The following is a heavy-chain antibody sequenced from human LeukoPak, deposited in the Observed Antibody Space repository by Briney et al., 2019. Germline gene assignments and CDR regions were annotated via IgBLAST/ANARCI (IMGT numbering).Heavy chain of an antibody. CDR1: GGSITSDSYY. V-gene: IGHV4-31*03. CDR3: ARGKDSSDYFDY. D-gene: IGHD3-22*01. Sequence: PSQTLSLTCXVSGGSITSDSYYWSWIRQHPGKGLXWIAYIYYSGSNYYNPSLKNRVTISVDTSKNQFSLKLSSVTAADTAVYFCARGKDSSDYFDYWGQGTLVTVSS. CDR2: IYYSGSN. J-gene: IGHJ4*02.